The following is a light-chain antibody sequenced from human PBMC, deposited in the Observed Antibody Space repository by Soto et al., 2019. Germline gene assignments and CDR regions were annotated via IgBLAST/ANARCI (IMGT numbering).Light chain of an antibody. CDR3: SSYAGSNIV. CDR2: EVA. J-gene: IGLJ3*02. V-gene: IGLV2-8*01. CDR1: SSDIGGYNF. Sequence: QSALTQPPSASGSPEQSVTISCTGTSSDIGGYNFVSWYQQHPGKAPRLMIYEVAKRPSGVPDRFSGSKSGNTASLTVSGLQADDEADYYCSSYAGSNIVFGGGTKLTAL.